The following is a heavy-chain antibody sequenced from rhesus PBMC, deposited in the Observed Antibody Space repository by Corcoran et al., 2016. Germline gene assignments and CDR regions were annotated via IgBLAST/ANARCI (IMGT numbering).Heavy chain of an antibody. Sequence: EVQLVESGGGLVQPGGSLRVYCAASGFTFSSYGMHWVRQAPGKGLEWVSAINSGRGSTYNAESVKGRFTISRDNSKHPLSLKMNSLRAEDTAVYYCAKAWYSGSSYYFDYWGQGVLVTVSS. CDR2: INSGRGST. V-gene: IGHV3S5*01. D-gene: IGHD6-25*01. CDR3: AKAWYSGSSYYFDY. J-gene: IGHJ4*01. CDR1: GFTFSSYG.